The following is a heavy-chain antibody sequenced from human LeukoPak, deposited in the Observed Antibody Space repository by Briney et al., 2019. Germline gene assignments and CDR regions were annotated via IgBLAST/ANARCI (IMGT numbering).Heavy chain of an antibody. CDR3: ARVQVGVTKMYYYYYYMDV. J-gene: IGHJ6*03. Sequence: GASVKVSCKASGYTFTSYGISWVRQAPGQGLEWMGWMNPNSGNTGYAQKFQGRVTITRNTSISTAYMELSSLRSEDTAVYYCARVQVGVTKMYYYYYYMDVWGKGTTVTVSS. CDR1: GYTFTSYG. D-gene: IGHD4-17*01. V-gene: IGHV1-8*03. CDR2: MNPNSGNT.